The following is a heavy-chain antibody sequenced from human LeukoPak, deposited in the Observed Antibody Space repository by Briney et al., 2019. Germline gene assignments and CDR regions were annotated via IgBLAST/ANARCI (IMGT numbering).Heavy chain of an antibody. CDR3: AKRRLYMDV. CDR1: GFTLSSFG. Sequence: GGSLRLSCAASGFTLSSFGMNWVRQAPGKGLEWVSAISGSGGSTYYADSVKGRFTISRDNSKNTLYLQMNSLRAEDTAVYYCAKRRLYMDVWGKGTTVTVSS. J-gene: IGHJ6*03. V-gene: IGHV3-23*01. D-gene: IGHD2-21*02. CDR2: ISGSGGST.